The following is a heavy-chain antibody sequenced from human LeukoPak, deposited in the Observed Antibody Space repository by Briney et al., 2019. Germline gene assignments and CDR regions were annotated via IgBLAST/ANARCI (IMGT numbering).Heavy chain of an antibody. CDR1: GLTFSSYS. D-gene: IGHD3-10*01. V-gene: IGHV3-48*01. Sequence: GGSLRLSCTASGLTFSSYSMNWVRQAPGKGLEWVSYISSSSSTIYYADSVKGRFTISRDNAKNSLYLQMNSLRAEDTAVYYCARADYYGSGSILWGQGTLVTVSS. CDR3: ARADYYGSGSIL. CDR2: ISSSSSTI. J-gene: IGHJ4*02.